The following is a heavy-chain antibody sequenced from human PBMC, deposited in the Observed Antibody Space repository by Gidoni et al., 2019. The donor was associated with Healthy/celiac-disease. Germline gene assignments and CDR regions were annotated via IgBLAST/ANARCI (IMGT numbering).Heavy chain of an antibody. Sequence: QVQLVESGGGVVQPGRSLRLSWAASGFTFSSYGMHWVRQAPGKGLEWVAVISYDGSNKYYADSVKGRFTISRDNSKNTLYLQMNSLRAEDTAVYYCAKDPDSGSYFDYYYGMDVWGQGTTVTVSS. J-gene: IGHJ6*02. V-gene: IGHV3-30*18. CDR2: ISYDGSNK. CDR1: GFTFSSYG. CDR3: AKDPDSGSYFDYYYGMDV. D-gene: IGHD1-26*01.